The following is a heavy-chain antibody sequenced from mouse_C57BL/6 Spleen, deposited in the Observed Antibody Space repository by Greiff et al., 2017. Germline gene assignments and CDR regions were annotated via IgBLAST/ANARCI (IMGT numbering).Heavy chain of an antibody. V-gene: IGHV1-4*01. Sequence: VKLMESGAELARPGASVKMSCKASGYTFTSYTMHWVKQRPGQGLEWIGYINPSSGYTKYNQKFKDKATLTADKSSSTAYMQLSSLTSEDSAVYYCARIYYGNWFAYWGQGTLVTVSA. D-gene: IGHD2-1*01. CDR2: INPSSGYT. CDR1: GYTFTSYT. J-gene: IGHJ3*01. CDR3: ARIYYGNWFAY.